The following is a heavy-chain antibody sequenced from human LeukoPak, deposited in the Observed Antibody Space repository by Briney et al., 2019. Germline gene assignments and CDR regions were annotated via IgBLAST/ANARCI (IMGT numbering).Heavy chain of an antibody. D-gene: IGHD2-8*01. J-gene: IGHJ4*01. CDR3: STDPRLLMY. V-gene: IGHV3-23*01. CDR1: GFTFSSYG. Sequence: GGTLRLSCAASGFTFSSYGMSWVRQAPGKGLEWVSAISATGGTTYYADSVKGRFTISRDNSKNTLYLQMNSLRPEDTALYYRSTDPRLLMYWGHGTLVTVSS. CDR2: ISATGGTT.